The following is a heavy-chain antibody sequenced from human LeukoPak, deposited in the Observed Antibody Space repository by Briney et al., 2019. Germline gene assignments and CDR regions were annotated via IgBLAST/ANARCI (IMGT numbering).Heavy chain of an antibody. CDR1: GFTFSSYA. J-gene: IGHJ4*02. Sequence: GGSLRLSCAASGFTFSSYAMSWVRQAPGKGLAWVSGITGSGGSTYYADSVKGRFTISRDNSKNTLYLQMNSLRAEDTAVYYCANGGSIAVATPLDYWGQGTLVTVSS. CDR2: ITGSGGST. CDR3: ANGGSIAVATPLDY. D-gene: IGHD6-19*01. V-gene: IGHV3-23*01.